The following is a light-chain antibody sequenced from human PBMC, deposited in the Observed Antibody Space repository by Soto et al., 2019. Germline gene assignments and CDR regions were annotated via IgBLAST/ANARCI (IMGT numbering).Light chain of an antibody. CDR1: QSVSSW. Sequence: DIQMTQSPSTLSASVGDRVTITCRTSQSVSSWVAWYQQKPGKAPKILIYDAVALESGVPSRFSGSGSGTEFTLTISSLQPDDFATYYGQHYNRYWGTFGQGTKVDIK. V-gene: IGKV1-5*01. CDR3: QHYNRYWGT. J-gene: IGKJ1*01. CDR2: DAV.